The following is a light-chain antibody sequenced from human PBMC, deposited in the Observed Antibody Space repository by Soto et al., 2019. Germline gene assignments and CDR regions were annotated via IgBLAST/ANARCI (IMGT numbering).Light chain of an antibody. CDR1: SIDVGGSNY. J-gene: IGLJ2*01. CDR2: DVH. Sequence: QSALTQPASVSGSPGQSITISCTGTSIDVGGSNYVSWYQQHPGKAPKLMIYDVHNRPSGISNRFSGSKSGNTASLTISGLQAEDEADYYCSSYRSGSTLVFGGGTKVTVL. V-gene: IGLV2-14*01. CDR3: SSYRSGSTLV.